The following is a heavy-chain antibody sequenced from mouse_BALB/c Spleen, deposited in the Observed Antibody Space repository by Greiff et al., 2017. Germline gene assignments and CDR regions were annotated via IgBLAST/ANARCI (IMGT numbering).Heavy chain of an antibody. CDR2: ISYDGSN. J-gene: IGHJ3*01. D-gene: IGHD1-2*01. CDR3: APHYYGFAY. Sequence: ESGPGLVKPSQSLSLTCSVTGCSITSGYYWNWIRQFPGNKLEWMGYISYDGSNNYNPSLKNRISITRDTSKNQFFLKLNSVTTEDTATYYCAPHYYGFAYWGQGTLVTVSA. CDR1: GCSITSGYY. V-gene: IGHV3-6*02.